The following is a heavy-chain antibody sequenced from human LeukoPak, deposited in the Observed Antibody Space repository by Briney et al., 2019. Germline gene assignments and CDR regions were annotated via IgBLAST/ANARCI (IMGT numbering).Heavy chain of an antibody. V-gene: IGHV4-39*01. CDR2: TYNSWRS. CDR3: ARFSGYTYGYDY. J-gene: IGHJ4*02. CDR1: GGSISSSSSY. D-gene: IGHD5-18*01. Sequence: SETLSLTCTVSGGSISSSSSYWGWIRQPPGKRLEWIGTTYNSWRSYYNPSLKSRVTISGDTSKNQFSLKVTSVTAADAAVYYCARFSGYTYGYDYWGQGTLVTVSS.